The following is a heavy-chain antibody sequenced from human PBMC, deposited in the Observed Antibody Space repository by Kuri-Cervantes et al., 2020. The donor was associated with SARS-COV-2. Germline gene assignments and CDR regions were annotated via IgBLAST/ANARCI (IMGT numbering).Heavy chain of an antibody. Sequence: ASVKVSCKASGYTFTSYAMNWVRQAPGQGLEWMGWINTNTGNPTYAQGFTGRFVFSLDTSVSTAYLQISSLKAEDTVVYYCARGGVSENYDFWSALNPLYYYYYYMDVWGKGTTVTVSS. J-gene: IGHJ6*03. D-gene: IGHD3-3*01. V-gene: IGHV7-4-1*02. CDR2: INTNTGNP. CDR3: ARGGVSENYDFWSALNPLYYYYYYMDV. CDR1: GYTFTSYA.